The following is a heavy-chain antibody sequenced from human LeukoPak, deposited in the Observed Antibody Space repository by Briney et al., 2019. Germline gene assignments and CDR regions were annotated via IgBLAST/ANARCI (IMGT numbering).Heavy chain of an antibody. CDR3: AKCSASYSNDAFDV. CDR1: GFTFNNYA. J-gene: IGHJ3*01. CDR2: IRGGGSNT. D-gene: IGHD3-10*02. V-gene: IGHV3-23*01. Sequence: GGSLRLSCAASGFTFNNYAMNWVRQAPGKGLEWVSYIRGGGSNTRYSDSVKGRFIISRDNSKNILYLQMNSLRAEGTAMYYCAKCSASYSNDAFDVWGRGTMVTVSS.